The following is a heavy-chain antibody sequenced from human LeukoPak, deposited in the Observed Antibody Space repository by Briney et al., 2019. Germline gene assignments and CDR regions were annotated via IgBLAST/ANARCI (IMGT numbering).Heavy chain of an antibody. CDR1: GGSISSDY. D-gene: IGHD3-3*01. J-gene: IGHJ4*02. V-gene: IGHV4-59*01. CDR2: IYYRGST. CDR3: ARGITIFGVVSHFDH. Sequence: SETLSLTCTVSGGSISSDYWSWIRQPPERGLEWIGYIYYRGSTNYNSSLKSRVTISLDTSKNQVSLELSSVTAADTAVYYCARGITIFGVVSHFDHWGQGTLVTVSS.